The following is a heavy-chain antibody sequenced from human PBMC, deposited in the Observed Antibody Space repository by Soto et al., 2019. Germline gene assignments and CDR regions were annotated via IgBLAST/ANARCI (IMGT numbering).Heavy chain of an antibody. V-gene: IGHV4-31*03. J-gene: IGHJ4*02. CDR2: IYYSGST. D-gene: IGHD5-12*01. Sequence: PSETLSLTCTVSGGSISSGGYYWSWIRQHPGKGLEWIGYIYYSGSTYYNPSLKSRVTISVDTSKNQFSLKLSSVTAADTAVYYCARGWLQPPDFDYWGQGTLVTVSS. CDR3: ARGWLQPPDFDY. CDR1: GGSISSGGYY.